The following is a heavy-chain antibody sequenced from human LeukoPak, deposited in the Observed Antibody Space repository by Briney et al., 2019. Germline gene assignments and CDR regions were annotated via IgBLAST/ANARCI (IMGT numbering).Heavy chain of an antibody. J-gene: IGHJ3*02. CDR1: GGSISSYY. D-gene: IGHD3-9*01. Sequence: PSETLSLTCTVSGGSISSYYWSWIRQPPGQGLEWIGFIYYSGSTNYNPSLKSRVTISVDTSKNQFSLKLSSVTAADTAVYYCARDPQHYDILTGYWAPSAFDIWGQGTMVTVSS. CDR3: ARDPQHYDILTGYWAPSAFDI. CDR2: IYYSGST. V-gene: IGHV4-59*01.